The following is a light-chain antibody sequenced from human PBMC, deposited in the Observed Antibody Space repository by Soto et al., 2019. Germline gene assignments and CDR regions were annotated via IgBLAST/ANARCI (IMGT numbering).Light chain of an antibody. Sequence: EIVLTQSPGTLSLSPGERATLSCRASQSVSNNYVAWYQQKPGQAPRLLIYGASSRATGIPDRFSGSGSGTDFSLTISRLEPEDFALYSCQQYGSSPRTFGQGTKLEIK. J-gene: IGKJ2*01. CDR3: QQYGSSPRT. CDR2: GAS. V-gene: IGKV3-20*01. CDR1: QSVSNNY.